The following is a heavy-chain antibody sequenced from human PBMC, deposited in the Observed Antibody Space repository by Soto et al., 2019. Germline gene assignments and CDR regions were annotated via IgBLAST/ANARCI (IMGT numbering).Heavy chain of an antibody. Sequence: EVRLVESGGGLVQPGGSLRLSCAASGFIFSNYGMHWVRQAPGTWLEWISYVGASATSRYYADSVKGRFTISRDNAKNSLYLQMTSLRDDDTAVYYCAGALLLGGSSGWGFNYWGQGSLVTVSS. V-gene: IGHV3-48*02. CDR3: AGALLLGGSSGWGFNY. CDR2: VGASATSR. J-gene: IGHJ4*02. CDR1: GFIFSNYG. D-gene: IGHD3-22*01.